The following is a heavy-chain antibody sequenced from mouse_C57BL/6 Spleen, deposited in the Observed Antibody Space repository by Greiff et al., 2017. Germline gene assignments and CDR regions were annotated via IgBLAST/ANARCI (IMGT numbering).Heavy chain of an antibody. V-gene: IGHV2-5*01. J-gene: IGHJ4*01. CDR3: ATYYSNYRAMDY. D-gene: IGHD2-5*01. CDR2: IWRGGST. Sequence: QVQLQQSGPGLVQPSQSLSITCTVSGFSLTSYGVHWVRQSPGKGLEWLGVIWRGGSTDYNAAFMSRLSITKDNSKSQVFFKMNSLQADATAIYYCATYYSNYRAMDYWGQGTSVTVSS. CDR1: GFSLTSYG.